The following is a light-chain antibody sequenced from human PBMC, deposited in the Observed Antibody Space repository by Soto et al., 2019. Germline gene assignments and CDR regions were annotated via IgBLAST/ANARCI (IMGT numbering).Light chain of an antibody. J-gene: IGLJ2*01. CDR1: TSDLGGYNY. Sequence: QSALTQPASVSGSPGQSITISCTGTTSDLGGYNYVSWYQHHPGKAPKLMISDVSRPSGISNRFSGSKSGNTASLTISGLQAEDEADYYCSSYTSSSTVVCGGGTKVTVL. V-gene: IGLV2-14*03. CDR3: SSYTSSSTVV. CDR2: DVS.